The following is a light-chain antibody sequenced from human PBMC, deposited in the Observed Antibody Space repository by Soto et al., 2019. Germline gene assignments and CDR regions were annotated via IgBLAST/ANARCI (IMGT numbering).Light chain of an antibody. V-gene: IGKV1-33*01. CDR1: QDIRRY. Sequence: DIQMTQSPSSLSASVGDRVTITCQASQDIRRYLNWYQQKPGRAPKLLIYGASNFETGVQSRFSGSGYGTDFSFTISSLQPEDIGTYYCHQYDTLPPFTFGPGNKVGIK. CDR2: GAS. J-gene: IGKJ3*01. CDR3: HQYDTLPPFT.